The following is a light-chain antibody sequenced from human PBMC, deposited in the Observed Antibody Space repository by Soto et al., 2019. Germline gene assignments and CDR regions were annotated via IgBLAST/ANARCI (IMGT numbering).Light chain of an antibody. J-gene: IGLJ2*01. CDR3: SSYTGTNNFVL. CDR2: EVS. CDR1: NTDIGGLKY. Sequence: QSALTQPPSASGSPGQSVTISCTGTNTDIGGLKYVSWYQHHPGKAPKLIIYEVSERPSGVPDRFSGSKSGNAASLTVSGLQVDDEAIYYCSSYTGTNNFVLFCGGTKLTVL. V-gene: IGLV2-8*01.